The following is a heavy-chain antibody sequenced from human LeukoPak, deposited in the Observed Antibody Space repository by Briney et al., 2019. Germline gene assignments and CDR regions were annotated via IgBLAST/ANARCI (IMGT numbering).Heavy chain of an antibody. Sequence: GESLQISCQTSGYSFTSYWIGWVRPMPGKGLEWMGIIYPSDSSTIYSPSFQGQVTISADKSITTAYLQWSSLRASDSAIYYCGRAGFDYWAQGTLVTVSS. J-gene: IGHJ4*02. V-gene: IGHV5-51*01. CDR2: IYPSDSST. D-gene: IGHD1-14*01. CDR1: GYSFTSYW. CDR3: GRAGFDY.